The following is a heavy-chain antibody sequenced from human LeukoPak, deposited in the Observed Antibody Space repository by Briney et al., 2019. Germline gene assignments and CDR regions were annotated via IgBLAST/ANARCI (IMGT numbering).Heavy chain of an antibody. CDR3: AKPCGGHKSFDY. CDR2: ISGSGGST. Sequence: QSGGSLRLSCAASGFTFSSYAMSWVRQAPGKGLEWVSAISGSGGSTYYADSVKGGITISIYNSKNTLYLQMSSLRAEDTAVYFCAKPCGGHKSFDYWGQGTLVTVSS. J-gene: IGHJ4*02. V-gene: IGHV3-23*01. CDR1: GFTFSSYA. D-gene: IGHD2-21*01.